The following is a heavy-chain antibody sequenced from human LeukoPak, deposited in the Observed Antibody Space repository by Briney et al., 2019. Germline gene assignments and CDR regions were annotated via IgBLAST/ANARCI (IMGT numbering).Heavy chain of an antibody. CDR1: GFTFSSYG. CDR2: ISGSGGST. J-gene: IGHJ4*02. CDR3: AKVAGYSYVGVYYFDY. Sequence: GGSLRLSCAASGFTFSSYGMSWVRQAPGKGLEWVSAISGSGGSTYYADSVKGRFTISRDNSKNTLYLQMNSLRAEDTAVYYCAKVAGYSYVGVYYFDYWGQGTLVTVSS. V-gene: IGHV3-23*01. D-gene: IGHD5-18*01.